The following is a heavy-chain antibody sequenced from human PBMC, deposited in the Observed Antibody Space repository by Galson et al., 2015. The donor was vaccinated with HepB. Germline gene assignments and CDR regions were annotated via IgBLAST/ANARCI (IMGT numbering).Heavy chain of an antibody. D-gene: IGHD6-13*01. CDR1: GYTFTSYG. CDR3: ARDRKHSSSWTDY. CDR2: ISTTNGNT. Sequence: SVKVSCKASGYTFTSYGISWVQQAPGQGLEWMGWISTTNGNTNYAQKLQGRVIMTTDTSTSTAYMELRSLRSDDTAVYYCARDRKHSSSWTDYWGQGTLVTVSS. V-gene: IGHV1-18*01. J-gene: IGHJ4*02.